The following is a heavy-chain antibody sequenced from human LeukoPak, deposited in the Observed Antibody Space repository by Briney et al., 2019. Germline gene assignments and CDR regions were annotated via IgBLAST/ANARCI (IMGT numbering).Heavy chain of an antibody. V-gene: IGHV3-23*01. CDR1: RFTFSSFP. CDR2: ISGSGGST. CDR3: AKAPIAARYFAY. J-gene: IGHJ4*02. D-gene: IGHD6-6*01. Sequence: GVSLTLSCAASRFTFSSFPMMWVRPAPGKGLVWVLDISGSGGSTYYADSVKGRFTISRDNSKNTLYLQMNSLRTEDTAVYYCAKAPIAARYFAYWGQATLVTVPS.